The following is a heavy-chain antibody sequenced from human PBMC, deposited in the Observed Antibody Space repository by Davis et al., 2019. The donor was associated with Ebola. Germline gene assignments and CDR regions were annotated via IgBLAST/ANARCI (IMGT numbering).Heavy chain of an antibody. CDR2: SNAYNGNT. Sequence: APSATLSCPASGHTLTNYGFTWVRQAPGQGLEWMGRSNAYNGNTNYAQKLQGRVTMTTDTSTTTAYMEVGSLTSDETAVYFCARAQFPTTSDHWGQGTLVTVSS. D-gene: IGHD1-1*01. J-gene: IGHJ4*02. CDR3: ARAQFPTTSDH. V-gene: IGHV1-18*04. CDR1: GHTLTNYG.